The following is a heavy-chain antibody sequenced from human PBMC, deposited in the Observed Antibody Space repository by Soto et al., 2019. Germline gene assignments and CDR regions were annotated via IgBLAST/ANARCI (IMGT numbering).Heavy chain of an antibody. CDR3: AKAGHYYYYYGMDV. V-gene: IGHV3-23*01. J-gene: IGHJ6*02. CDR2: ISGSGGST. CDR1: GFTFSSYA. Sequence: EVQLLESGGGLVQPGGSLRLSCAASGFTFSSYAMSWVRQAPGKGLEWVSAISGSGGSTYYADSVKDRFTIPRDNSKNTMYLQLNSLRAEDTAVYYCAKAGHYYYYYGMDVWGQGTTVTVSS.